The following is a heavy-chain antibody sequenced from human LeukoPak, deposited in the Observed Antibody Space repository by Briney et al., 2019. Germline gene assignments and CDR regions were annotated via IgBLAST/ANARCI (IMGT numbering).Heavy chain of an antibody. J-gene: IGHJ4*02. CDR1: GFTFDDYA. CDR2: ISWNSGSI. V-gene: IGHV3-9*01. D-gene: IGHD2-15*01. CDR3: AKAGGCSGGSCYFDY. Sequence: GRSLRLSCAASGFTFDDYAMPWVRQAPGKGLEWVSGISWNSGSIGYADSVKGRFTISRDNAKNSLYLQMNSLRAEDTALYYCAKAGGCSGGSCYFDYWGQGTLVTVSS.